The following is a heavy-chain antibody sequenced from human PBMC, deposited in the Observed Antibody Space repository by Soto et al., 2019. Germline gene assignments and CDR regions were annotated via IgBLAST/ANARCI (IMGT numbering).Heavy chain of an antibody. J-gene: IGHJ4*02. Sequence: QVQLVQSEAEVKKPGSSVKVSCKASGATFSGYAINWVRQAPGQGLEWLGRIVPIFETLNYAERFQGRVAITADESTTTVYMELTNLTHEDTAVYYCVVMGNVAVSNPRSFDYWGQGTQVTVSS. V-gene: IGHV1-69*18. CDR1: GATFSGYA. CDR2: IVPIFETL. D-gene: IGHD6-19*01. CDR3: VVMGNVAVSNPRSFDY.